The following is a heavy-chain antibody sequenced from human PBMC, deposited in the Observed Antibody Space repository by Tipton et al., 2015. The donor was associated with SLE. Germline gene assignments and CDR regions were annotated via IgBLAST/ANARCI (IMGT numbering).Heavy chain of an antibody. V-gene: IGHV4-30-2*01. D-gene: IGHD1-26*01. CDR1: GGSISSGGYS. CDR2: IHHSGST. Sequence: LRLSCAVSGGSISSGGYSWSWIRQPPGKGLEWIGYIHHSGSTYYNPSLKSRVTISEDTSKKQFSLKLSSVTAADTAVYYCARVGFYFDYWGQGTLVTVSS. J-gene: IGHJ4*02. CDR3: ARVGFYFDY.